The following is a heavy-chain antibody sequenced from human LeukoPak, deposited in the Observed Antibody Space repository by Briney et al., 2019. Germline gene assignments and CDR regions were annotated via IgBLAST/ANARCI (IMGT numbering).Heavy chain of an antibody. J-gene: IGHJ4*02. V-gene: IGHV4-59*08. CDR2: IYYTGST. CDR3: ARHLGGSHFDY. CDR1: GGSISSYY. D-gene: IGHD3-16*01. Sequence: SETLSLTCTVSGGSISSYYWSWIRQPPGKGLEWIGDIYYTGSTNYNPSLKSRLTISVDTSTNQFSLKLTSVTAADTAVYYCARHLGGSHFDYWGQGTLVTVSS.